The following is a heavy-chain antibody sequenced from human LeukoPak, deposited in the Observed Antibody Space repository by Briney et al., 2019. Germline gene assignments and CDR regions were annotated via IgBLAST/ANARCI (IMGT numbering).Heavy chain of an antibody. V-gene: IGHV4-34*01. CDR3: ARGAAGGYYDSSGQFDY. D-gene: IGHD3-22*01. J-gene: IGHJ4*02. CDR2: INHSGST. CDR1: GGSFSGYY. Sequence: SETLSLTCAVYGGSFSGYYWSWIRQPPGKGLEWVGEINHSGSTNYNPSLKSRVTISVDTSKNQFSLKLSSVTAADTAVYYCARGAAGGYYDSSGQFDYWGQGTLVTVSS.